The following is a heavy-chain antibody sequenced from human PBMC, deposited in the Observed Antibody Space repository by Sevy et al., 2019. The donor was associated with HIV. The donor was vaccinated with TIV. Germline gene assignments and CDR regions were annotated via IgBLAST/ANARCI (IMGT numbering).Heavy chain of an antibody. CDR3: ARVLLYGFGY. CDR2: VFHTGST. V-gene: IGHV4-4*02. J-gene: IGHJ4*02. CDR1: GDSISNNNW. D-gene: IGHD3-10*01. Sequence: SETLSLTCAVSGDSISNNNWWSWVRQPPGKGLEWIGEVFHTGSTIYNPSLKSRVTISVDTSNNLFSLNLNSVTTADTAVYYCARVLLYGFGYWGQGTLVTVSS.